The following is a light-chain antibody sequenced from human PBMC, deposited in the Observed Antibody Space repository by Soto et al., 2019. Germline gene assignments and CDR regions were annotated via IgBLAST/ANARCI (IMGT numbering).Light chain of an antibody. J-gene: IGKJ4*01. CDR1: QGITKY. CDR3: QQSNSAPLT. CDR2: AAP. V-gene: IGKV1-39*01. Sequence: DTQMTQSPSSLSASVGDRVTITCRASQGITKYLNWYQQKPGKAPKLLIYAAPSLQSGVPSRFSGSGYGTDFTLTISSLQPEDSATYFCQQSNSAPLTFGGGTTVEIK.